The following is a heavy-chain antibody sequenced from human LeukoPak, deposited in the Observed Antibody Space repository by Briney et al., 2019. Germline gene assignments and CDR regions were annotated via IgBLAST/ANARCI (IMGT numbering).Heavy chain of an antibody. CDR3: ARTLDRYNWNYGIDY. CDR1: GYTFTAYH. V-gene: IGHV1-2*02. J-gene: IGHJ4*02. D-gene: IGHD1-7*01. CDR2: IDPNSGVT. Sequence: ASVKVSCKTSGYTFTAYHIHWVRQAPGQGLEWMGWIDPNSGVTNYAQNFQGRVTMTRDTSISTAYMELSSLRSDDTAVYFCARTLDRYNWNYGIDYWGQGTLVTVSS.